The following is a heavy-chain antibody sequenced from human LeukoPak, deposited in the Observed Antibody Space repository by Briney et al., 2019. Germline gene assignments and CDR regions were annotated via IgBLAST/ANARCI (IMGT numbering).Heavy chain of an antibody. CDR3: ARPTYGSGSYRYYYYMDV. Sequence: GASVKVSCKASGGTFSSYAISWVRQAPGQGLEWMGGIIPIFGTANYAQKFQGRVTITADESTSTAYMELSSLRSEDTAVYYCARPTYGSGSYRYYYYMDVWGKGTTVTVSS. D-gene: IGHD3-10*01. CDR2: IIPIFGTA. J-gene: IGHJ6*03. V-gene: IGHV1-69*13. CDR1: GGTFSSYA.